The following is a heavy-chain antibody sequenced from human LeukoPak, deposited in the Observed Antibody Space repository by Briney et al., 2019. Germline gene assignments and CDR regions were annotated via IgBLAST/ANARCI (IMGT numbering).Heavy chain of an antibody. CDR3: ASFGFCSGGICYGKYSES. J-gene: IGHJ4*02. CDR1: GFTFSTYW. V-gene: IGHV3-74*01. D-gene: IGHD2-15*01. CDR2: INSDGSST. Sequence: GGSLRLSCAASGFTFSTYWMHWVRQAPGKGLVWVSCINSDGSSTVYADSVKGRFTISRDNAKNTLYLQMNSLRAEDTAVYYCASFGFCSGGICYGKYSESWGQGTLVTVSS.